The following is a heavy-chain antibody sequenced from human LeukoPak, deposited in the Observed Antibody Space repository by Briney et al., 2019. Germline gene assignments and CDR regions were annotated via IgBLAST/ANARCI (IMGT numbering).Heavy chain of an antibody. CDR3: ANSRSGWAEISEY. CDR2: ISGSGGST. D-gene: IGHD6-19*01. V-gene: IGHV3-23*01. J-gene: IGHJ4*02. CDR1: GFTFSIYA. Sequence: GGSLRLSCAASGFTFSIYAMSWVRQAPVRVLEWVSAISGSGGSTYYADSVKGRFTISRHNSKNTLYLQMNSLRAEDTAVYYCANSRSGWAEISEYWGQGTLVTVSS.